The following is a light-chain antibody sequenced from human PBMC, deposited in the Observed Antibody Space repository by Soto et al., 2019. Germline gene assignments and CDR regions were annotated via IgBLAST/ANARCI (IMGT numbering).Light chain of an antibody. V-gene: IGKV3-20*01. CDR2: GAS. CDR1: QSVSSSY. Sequence: IVCAEFPSPLSLSAGERATLSCMASQSVSSSYLAWYQQKPGQAPRLLIYGASSRATGIPDRFSGSGSGTDFTLTISRLEPEDFTVYYCQLSGSSPLTFAGGTKVDIK. CDR3: QLSGSSPLT. J-gene: IGKJ4*01.